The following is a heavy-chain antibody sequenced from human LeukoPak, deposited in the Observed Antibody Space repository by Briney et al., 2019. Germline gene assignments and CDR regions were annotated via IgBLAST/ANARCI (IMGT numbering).Heavy chain of an antibody. Sequence: PSETLSLTCAVYGESLNSYNWSWVRQPPGERLEWIGEIYESGTTEYNPSLKSRVTISMVPSKQQFSLSLSSVTAADTAVYYCARGAWATRLGSWGLGTPVIVSS. V-gene: IGHV4-34*01. D-gene: IGHD2-15*01. J-gene: IGHJ4*02. CDR2: IYESGTT. CDR1: GESLNSYN. CDR3: ARGAWATRLGS.